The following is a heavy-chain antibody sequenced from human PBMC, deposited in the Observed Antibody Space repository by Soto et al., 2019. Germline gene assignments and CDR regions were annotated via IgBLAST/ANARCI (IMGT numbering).Heavy chain of an antibody. V-gene: IGHV4-61*08. CDR1: GDSVSSGAYY. CDR2: VYYSGST. CDR3: ARVKRSNSRLDP. J-gene: IGHJ5*02. Sequence: SQTLSLTCSVSGDSVSSGAYYWSWIRQPPGKGLEWIGYVYYSGSTSYNPSLETGVTISVDTSKNQFSLKLTSVTPADTAIYYCARVKRSNSRLDPWGQVTLVSVSS. D-gene: IGHD1-26*01.